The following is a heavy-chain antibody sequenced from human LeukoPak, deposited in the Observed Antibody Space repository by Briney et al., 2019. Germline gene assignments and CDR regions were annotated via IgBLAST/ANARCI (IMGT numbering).Heavy chain of an antibody. CDR3: AKVALVPAAIWFDP. CDR2: INPNSGGT. J-gene: IGHJ5*02. Sequence: GASVKVSCKASGYTFTGYYMHWVRQAPGQGLEWMGWINPNSGGTNYAQKFQGRVTMTRDTSISTAYMELSRLRSDDTAVYYCAKVALVPAAIWFDPWGQGTLVTVSS. CDR1: GYTFTGYY. V-gene: IGHV1-2*02. D-gene: IGHD2-2*02.